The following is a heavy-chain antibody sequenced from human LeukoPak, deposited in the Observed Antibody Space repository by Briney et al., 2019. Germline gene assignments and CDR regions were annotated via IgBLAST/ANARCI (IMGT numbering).Heavy chain of an antibody. Sequence: GGSLRLSCAASGFTFSSYWMHWVRQAPGKGLVWVSRINSDGSSTNYADSVKGRFTISRDNAKNTLYLQMNSLRAEDTAEYYCATYGDYGYYWGQGTLVTVSS. CDR2: INSDGSST. J-gene: IGHJ4*02. V-gene: IGHV3-74*01. CDR3: ATYGDYGYY. D-gene: IGHD4-17*01. CDR1: GFTFSSYW.